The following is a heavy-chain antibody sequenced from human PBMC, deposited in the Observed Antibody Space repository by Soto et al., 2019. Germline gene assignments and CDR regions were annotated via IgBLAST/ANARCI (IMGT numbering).Heavy chain of an antibody. CDR1: GFTFDDYA. CDR2: ISWNSGSI. J-gene: IGHJ6*03. CDR3: AKGYCTSTSCYYYYYMDV. D-gene: IGHD2-2*01. V-gene: IGHV3-9*01. Sequence: GGSLRLCCAASGFTFDDYAMHWVRQAPGKGLEWVSGISWNSGSIGYADSVKGRFSISRDNAKNSLYLQMNSLRAEDTALYYCAKGYCTSTSCYYYYYMDVWGKGTTVTVSS.